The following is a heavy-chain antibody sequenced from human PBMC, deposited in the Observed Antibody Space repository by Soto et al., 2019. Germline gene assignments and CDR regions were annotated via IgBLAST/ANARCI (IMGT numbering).Heavy chain of an antibody. J-gene: IGHJ6*02. Sequence: QVQLVQSGAEVNKPGSSVRVSCKASGTIFSSYTISWVRQAPGQGLEWMGRIIPILGETNSAQKFQDRVTLTADKSTNTAYMELNSLRLEDTAVYYCARGLGGRMDAWGQGTTVTVSS. V-gene: IGHV1-69*08. CDR2: IIPILGET. CDR1: GTIFSSYT. D-gene: IGHD3-16*01. CDR3: ARGLGGRMDA.